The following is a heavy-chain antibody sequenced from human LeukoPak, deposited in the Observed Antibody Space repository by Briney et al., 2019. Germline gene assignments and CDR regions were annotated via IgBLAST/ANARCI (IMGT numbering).Heavy chain of an antibody. CDR2: IYYSGST. J-gene: IGHJ4*02. CDR1: GGSISSYY. Sequence: PSDTLSLTCTVSGGSISSYYWSWIRQPPGKGLEWIGYIYYSGSTNYNPSLKSRVTISVDTSKNQFSLKLSSVTAADTAVYYCARVRYYYDSSGYGYFDYWGQGTLVTVSS. D-gene: IGHD3-22*01. CDR3: ARVRYYYDSSGYGYFDY. V-gene: IGHV4-59*07.